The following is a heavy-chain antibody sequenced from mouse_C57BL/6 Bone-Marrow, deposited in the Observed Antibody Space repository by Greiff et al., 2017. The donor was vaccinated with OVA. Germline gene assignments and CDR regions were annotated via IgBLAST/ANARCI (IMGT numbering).Heavy chain of an antibody. CDR2: ISDGGSYT. CDR1: GFTFSSYA. J-gene: IGHJ2*01. CDR3: AIYGTYYFDY. D-gene: IGHD2-1*01. Sequence: EVKLMESGGGLVKPGGSLKLSCAASGFTFSSYAMSWVRQTPEKRLEWVATISDGGSYTYYPDNVKGRFTISRDNAKNNLYLQMSHLKSEDTAMYYCAIYGTYYFDYWGQGTTLTVSS. V-gene: IGHV5-4*03.